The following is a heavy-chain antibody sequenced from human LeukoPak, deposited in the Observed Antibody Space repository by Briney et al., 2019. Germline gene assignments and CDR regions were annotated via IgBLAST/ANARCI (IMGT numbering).Heavy chain of an antibody. D-gene: IGHD3-22*01. CDR2: ISYSGGST. CDR1: GFTFSSYA. V-gene: IGHV3-23*01. J-gene: IGHJ3*02. CDR3: AKGGQMIVEGARRGAFDI. Sequence: GGSLRLSCAASGFTFSSYAMYWVRQAPGKGLEWVSGISYSGGSTYYADSVKGRFTISRDNSKNMLYLQMNSLRAEDTAVYYCAKGGQMIVEGARRGAFDIWGQGTMVTVSS.